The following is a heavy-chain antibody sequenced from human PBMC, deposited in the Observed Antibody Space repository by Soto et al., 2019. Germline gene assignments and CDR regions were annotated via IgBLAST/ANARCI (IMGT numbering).Heavy chain of an antibody. CDR3: ASGWEMVASIAFDI. CDR1: GGSISSSNW. CDR2: IYHSGST. V-gene: IGHV4-4*02. D-gene: IGHD5-12*01. J-gene: IGHJ3*02. Sequence: QVQLQESGPGLVKPSGTLSLTCAVSGGSISSSNWGSWARQPPGEGLEWNGEIYHSGSTNYNPSLQSRVTRSVDKSKNQFSLKLSSVPAADTAVYYCASGWEMVASIAFDIWGQGTMVTVSS.